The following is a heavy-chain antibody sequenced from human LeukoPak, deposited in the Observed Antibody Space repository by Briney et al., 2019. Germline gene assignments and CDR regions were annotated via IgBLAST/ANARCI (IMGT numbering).Heavy chain of an antibody. Sequence: SETLSLTCTVSGGSISSGGYYWSWIRQHPGKGLEWIGYIYYSGSTYYNPSLKSRVTISVDTSKNQFSLKLSSVTAADTAVYYCAILSRSTSADYWGQGTLVTVSS. V-gene: IGHV4-31*03. CDR2: IYYSGST. CDR1: GGSISSGGYY. D-gene: IGHD2-2*01. CDR3: AILSRSTSADY. J-gene: IGHJ4*02.